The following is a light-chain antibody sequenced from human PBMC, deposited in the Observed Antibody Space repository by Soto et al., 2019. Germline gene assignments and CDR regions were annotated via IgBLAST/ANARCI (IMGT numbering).Light chain of an antibody. J-gene: IGLJ2*01. CDR1: SSDVGGLNY. Sequence: QSALTQPRSVSGSPGQSVTISCTGTSSDVGGLNYVSWYQQYPGKAPKFMIHDVTKRPSGVPDRFSGSKSGNTASLTISGLQAEDEADYYCCSYAGSYTVFGGGTKLTVL. CDR2: DVT. CDR3: CSYAGSYTV. V-gene: IGLV2-11*01.